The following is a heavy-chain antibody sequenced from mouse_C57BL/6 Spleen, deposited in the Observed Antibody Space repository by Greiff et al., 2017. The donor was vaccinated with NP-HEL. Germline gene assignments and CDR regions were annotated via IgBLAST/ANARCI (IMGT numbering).Heavy chain of an antibody. D-gene: IGHD2-3*01. V-gene: IGHV5-4*03. J-gene: IGHJ1*03. CDR2: ISDGGSYT. Sequence: EVKVEESGGGLVKPGGSLKLSCAASGFTFSSYAMSWVRQTPEKRLEWVATISDGGSYTYYPDNVKGRFTISRDNAKNNLYLQMSHLKSEDTAMYYCARGDGYYEDWYFDVWGTGTTVTVSS. CDR3: ARGDGYYEDWYFDV. CDR1: GFTFSSYA.